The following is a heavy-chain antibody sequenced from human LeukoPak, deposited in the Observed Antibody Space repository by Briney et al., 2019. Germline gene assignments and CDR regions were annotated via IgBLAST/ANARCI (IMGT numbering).Heavy chain of an antibody. Sequence: SENLSLTCTVSSGSISPYFWSWFRPPPGKGLEWIGYISYTGSTIYSPSLKSRVTTSVDTSKNQFSLQLTSVTAADTAVYYCARDDYRGVTNFDPWGQGTLVTVSS. D-gene: IGHD3-10*01. CDR3: ARDDYRGVTNFDP. J-gene: IGHJ5*02. CDR1: SGSISPYF. V-gene: IGHV4-59*01. CDR2: ISYTGST.